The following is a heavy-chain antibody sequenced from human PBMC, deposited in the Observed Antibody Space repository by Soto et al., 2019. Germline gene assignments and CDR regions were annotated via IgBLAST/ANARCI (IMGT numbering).Heavy chain of an antibody. Sequence: GGSLRLSCAASGFTFSNAWMSWVRQAPGKGLEWVGRIKSKTDGGTTDYATPVKGRFTISRDDSKNTLYLQMNSLKTEDTAVYYCVGYSGSYYAFYIWGQGTMVTVSS. J-gene: IGHJ3*02. CDR1: GFTFSNAW. D-gene: IGHD1-26*01. CDR3: VGYSGSYYAFYI. CDR2: IKSKTDGGTT. V-gene: IGHV3-15*01.